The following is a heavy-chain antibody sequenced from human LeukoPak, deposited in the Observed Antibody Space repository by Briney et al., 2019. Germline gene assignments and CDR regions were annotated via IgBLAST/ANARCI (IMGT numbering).Heavy chain of an antibody. CDR3: AMNMYYDILTGHNPNIL. V-gene: IGHV1-8*02. CDR2: MNPNSGNT. Sequence: GASVKVSCKASGYTFTSYAMNWVRQATGQGLEWMGWMNPNSGNTGYAQKFQGRVTMTRNTSISTAYMELSSLRSEDTAVYYCAMNMYYDILTGHNPNILWGQGTLVTVSS. D-gene: IGHD3-9*01. CDR1: GYTFTSYA. J-gene: IGHJ4*02.